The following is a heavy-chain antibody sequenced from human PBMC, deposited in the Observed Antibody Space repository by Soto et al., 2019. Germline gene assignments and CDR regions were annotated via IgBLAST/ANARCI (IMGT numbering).Heavy chain of an antibody. Sequence: PXGSLRLSCAAAGFTFSNHWMTWVRQAPGKGLEWVANIKPDGSDKYYVDSVKGRFTISRDNAKNSLYLQINSLRAEDTAVYYCAREWGRQTPNHFDYWGQGTLVT. CDR1: GFTFSNHW. V-gene: IGHV3-7*01. CDR3: AREWGRQTPNHFDY. J-gene: IGHJ4*02. CDR2: IKPDGSDK. D-gene: IGHD3-16*01.